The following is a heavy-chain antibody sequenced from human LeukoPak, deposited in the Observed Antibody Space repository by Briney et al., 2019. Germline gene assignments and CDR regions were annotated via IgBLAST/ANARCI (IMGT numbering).Heavy chain of an antibody. Sequence: PGGSLRLSCAVSGFTFTNYYMSWVRQAPGKGLEWVANINQVGTETFYVDSVEGRFTISRDNAKNSLYLQMSSLRAEDTAVYYCAQLPLRGPTAWGQGTLVTVSS. D-gene: IGHD3-10*01. CDR3: AQLPLRGPTA. V-gene: IGHV3-7*01. J-gene: IGHJ4*02. CDR1: GFTFTNYY. CDR2: INQVGTET.